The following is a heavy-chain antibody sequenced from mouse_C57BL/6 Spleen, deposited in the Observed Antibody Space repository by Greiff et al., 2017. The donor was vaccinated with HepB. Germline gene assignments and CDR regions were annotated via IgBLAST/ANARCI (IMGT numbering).Heavy chain of an antibody. CDR3: ARDGTVVGPAWFAY. D-gene: IGHD1-1*01. J-gene: IGHJ3*01. V-gene: IGHV1-52*01. Sequence: VKLQQPGAELVRPGSSVKLSCKASGYTFTSYWMHWVKQRPIQGLEWIGNIDPSDSETHYNQKFKDKATLTVDKSSSTAYMQLSSLTSEDSAVYYCARDGTVVGPAWFAYWGQGTLVTVSA. CDR2: IDPSDSET. CDR1: GYTFTSYW.